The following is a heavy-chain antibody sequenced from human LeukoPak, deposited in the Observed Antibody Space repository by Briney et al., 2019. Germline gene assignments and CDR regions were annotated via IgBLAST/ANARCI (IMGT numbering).Heavy chain of an antibody. J-gene: IGHJ4*02. CDR3: ARSTPSGSGNHFDY. D-gene: IGHD6-19*01. V-gene: IGHV3-21*01. Sequence: GSLRLSCAASGFTFSSYSMNWVRQAPGKGLEWVSSIISSSSYIYYADPVKGRFTISRDNAKNSLYLQMNRLRAEDTAVYYCARSTPSGSGNHFDYWGQGTLVTVSS. CDR1: GFTFSSYS. CDR2: IISSSSYI.